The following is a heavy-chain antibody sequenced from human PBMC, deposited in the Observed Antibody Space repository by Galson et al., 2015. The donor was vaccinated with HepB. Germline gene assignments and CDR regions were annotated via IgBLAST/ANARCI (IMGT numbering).Heavy chain of an antibody. CDR2: IDPSDSYT. D-gene: IGHD3-9*01. J-gene: IGHJ6*02. Sequence: QSGAEVKKPGESLRISCKGSGYSFTSYWISWVRQMPGKGLEWMGRIDPSDSYTNYSPSFQGHVTISADKSISTAYLQWSSLKASDTAMYYCARQDILTGYSETYYYYYGMDVWGQGTTVTVSS. CDR3: ARQDILTGYSETYYYYYGMDV. CDR1: GYSFTSYW. V-gene: IGHV5-10-1*01.